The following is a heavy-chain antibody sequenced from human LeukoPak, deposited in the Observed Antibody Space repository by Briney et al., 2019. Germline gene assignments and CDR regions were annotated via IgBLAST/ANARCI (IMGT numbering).Heavy chain of an antibody. D-gene: IGHD6-19*01. V-gene: IGHV4-30-4*01. J-gene: IGHJ6*04. CDR3: ARDRAGSVAYYYGMDV. Sequence: SETLSLTCTDSGGSISSGDYYWSWIRQPPGKGLEWIGCFSYSGSTYYNPSLKSRITISLDTSKNQFSLKLSSVTAADTAVYYCARDRAGSVAYYYGMDVWGKGTTVTVSS. CDR2: FSYSGST. CDR1: GGSISSGDYY.